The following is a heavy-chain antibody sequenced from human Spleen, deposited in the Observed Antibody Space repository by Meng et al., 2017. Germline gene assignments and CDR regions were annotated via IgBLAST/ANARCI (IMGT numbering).Heavy chain of an antibody. Sequence: QVQVQQGGAGRLKPSETLSLTCAVYGGSFSGYYWSWIRQPPGKGLEWIGEINHSGSTNYNPSLKSRVTISVDTSKNQFSLKLSSVTAADTAVYYCARKGLGLGFDYWGQGTLVTVSS. J-gene: IGHJ4*02. CDR2: INHSGST. CDR1: GGSFSGYY. V-gene: IGHV4-34*01. D-gene: IGHD6-19*01. CDR3: ARKGLGLGFDY.